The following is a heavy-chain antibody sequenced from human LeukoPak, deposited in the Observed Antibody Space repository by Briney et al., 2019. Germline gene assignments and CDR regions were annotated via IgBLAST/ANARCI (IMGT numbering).Heavy chain of an antibody. CDR2: MKPNSGNT. CDR1: GYTFTGYY. D-gene: IGHD4-23*01. CDR3: ATELRWKDH. Sequence: ASVKVSCKASGYTFTGYYMRWVRQAPGQGLEWMGYMKPNSGNTGYAQKFQGRVTMTRDTSISTAYMELSSLTSEDTAVYYCATELRWKDHWGQGTLVTVSS. J-gene: IGHJ4*02. V-gene: IGHV1-8*02.